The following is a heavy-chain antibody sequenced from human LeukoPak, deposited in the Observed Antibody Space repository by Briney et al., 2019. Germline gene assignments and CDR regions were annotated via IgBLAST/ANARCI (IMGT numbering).Heavy chain of an antibody. CDR3: ARVNYYDSSGYYSTDY. V-gene: IGHV4-34*01. CDR2: INHSGST. J-gene: IGHJ4*02. D-gene: IGHD3-22*01. Sequence: SETLSLTCAVYGGSFSGYYWSWIRQPPGKGLEWIGEINHSGSTNYNPSLKSRVTISVDTSKNQFSLKLSSVTAADTAVYYCARVNYYDSSGYYSTDYWGQGTLVTVSS. CDR1: GGSFSGYY.